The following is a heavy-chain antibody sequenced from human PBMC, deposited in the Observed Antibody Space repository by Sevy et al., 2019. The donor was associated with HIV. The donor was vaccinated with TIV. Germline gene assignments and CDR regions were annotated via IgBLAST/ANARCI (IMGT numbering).Heavy chain of an antibody. Sequence: GGSLRLSCAVSGFTFTSYAMNWVRQAPGKGLEWVSGISGSGGSTYYADSVKGRFTVSRDNSRNTQYLQMNSLRAEDTAVYYCVKDLAYDNKSLDYWGQGTLVTVSS. V-gene: IGHV3-23*01. CDR1: GFTFTSYA. J-gene: IGHJ4*02. D-gene: IGHD3-22*01. CDR2: ISGSGGST. CDR3: VKDLAYDNKSLDY.